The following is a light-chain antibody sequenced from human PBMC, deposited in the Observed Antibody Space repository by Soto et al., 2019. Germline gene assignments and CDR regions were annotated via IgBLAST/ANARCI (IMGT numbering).Light chain of an antibody. J-gene: IGLJ3*02. Sequence: QSVLTQPPSASGTPGQRVTISCSGSSSNIGSNSVNWYQQVPGTAPKLLIYSNDQRPSGVPDRFSGTSASLAISGLQSEDEADYYCAAWDDSLDGGVFGGGTKLTVL. CDR1: SSNIGSNS. CDR3: AAWDDSLDGGV. V-gene: IGLV1-44*01. CDR2: SND.